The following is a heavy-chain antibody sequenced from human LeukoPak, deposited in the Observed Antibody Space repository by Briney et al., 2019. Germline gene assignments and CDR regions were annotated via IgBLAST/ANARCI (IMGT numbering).Heavy chain of an antibody. Sequence: GGSLRLSCAVSGFTFSNYAMNWVRQAPGKGLEWVSYISSSSDIIYYTDSVKGRFTISRNNAKNSLYLQMNSLRAEDTAVYYCARFLTTAYGMDVWGQGTTVTVSS. D-gene: IGHD4-17*01. CDR2: ISSSSDII. V-gene: IGHV3-48*04. J-gene: IGHJ6*02. CDR3: ARFLTTAYGMDV. CDR1: GFTFSNYA.